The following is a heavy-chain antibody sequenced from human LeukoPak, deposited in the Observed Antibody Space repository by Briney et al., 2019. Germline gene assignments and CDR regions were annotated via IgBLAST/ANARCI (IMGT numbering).Heavy chain of an antibody. CDR2: IFYSGRT. CDR1: GGSISNYY. J-gene: IGHJ4*02. V-gene: IGHV4-59*08. Sequence: SETLSLTCTVSGGSISNYYWSWIRQPPGKGLEWIGYIFYSGRTNYNPSLKSRVTLSVDTSKNQFSLMLSSVTAADTAVYYCARRQDYFEYWGQGALVTASS. CDR3: ARRQDYFEY.